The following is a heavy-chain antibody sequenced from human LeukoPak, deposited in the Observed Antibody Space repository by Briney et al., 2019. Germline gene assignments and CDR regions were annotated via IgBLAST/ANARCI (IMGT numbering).Heavy chain of an antibody. J-gene: IGHJ3*02. D-gene: IGHD3-10*01. CDR1: GYTFTGYY. CDR3: ATIKEVRGVKVDAFDI. V-gene: IGHV1-2*02. Sequence: ASVKVSCKASGYTFTGYYMHWVRQAPGQGLEWMGWINPNSGGTNYAQKFQGRVTMTRDTSISTAYMELSRLRSDDTAVYYCATIKEVRGVKVDAFDIWGQGTMVTVSS. CDR2: INPNSGGT.